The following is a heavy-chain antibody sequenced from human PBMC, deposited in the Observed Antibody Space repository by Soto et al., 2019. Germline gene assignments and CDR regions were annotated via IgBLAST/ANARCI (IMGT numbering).Heavy chain of an antibody. CDR2: INAYNGNT. CDR3: ASDVRYGLINY. Sequence: QVQLVQSGAEVKKPGASVKVSCKASGYTFTSYGISWVRQAPGQGLEWMGWINAYNGNTNYAQKLQGRVTMTTDTSTGTAYMEVRGLGSDDTAVYYCASDVRYGLINYWGQGTLATVSS. D-gene: IGHD3-10*02. CDR1: GYTFTSYG. J-gene: IGHJ4*02. V-gene: IGHV1-18*01.